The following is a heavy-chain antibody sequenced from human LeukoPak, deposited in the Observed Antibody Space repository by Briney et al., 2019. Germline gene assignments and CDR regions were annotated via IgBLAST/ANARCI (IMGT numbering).Heavy chain of an antibody. CDR2: ISGSGGST. CDR3: AKDTRRWLLLGGWFDP. V-gene: IGHV3-23*01. Sequence: PGGSLRLSCAASGFTFSTYGMHWVRQAPGKGLEWVSAISGSGGSTYYADSVKGRFTISRDNSKNTLYLQMNSLRAEDTAVYYCAKDTRRWLLLGGWFDPWGQGTLVTVSS. CDR1: GFTFSTYG. D-gene: IGHD3-16*01. J-gene: IGHJ5*02.